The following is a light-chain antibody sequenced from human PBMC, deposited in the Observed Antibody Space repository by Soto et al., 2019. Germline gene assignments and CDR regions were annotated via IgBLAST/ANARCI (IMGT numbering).Light chain of an antibody. Sequence: QSVLTQPRSVSGSPGQSVTISCTGTSSDVGGYRYVSWYQQHPGKAPKLMIYDVSKRPAGVPDRFSGSKSGNTASLTISGLQAEDEADYYCCSDAGSLYVLGTVTKLPVL. V-gene: IGLV2-11*01. J-gene: IGLJ1*01. CDR1: SSDVGGYRY. CDR2: DVS. CDR3: CSDAGSLYV.